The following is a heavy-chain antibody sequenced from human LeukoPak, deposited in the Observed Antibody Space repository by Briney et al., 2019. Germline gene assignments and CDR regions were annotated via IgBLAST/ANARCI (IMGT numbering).Heavy chain of an antibody. V-gene: IGHV4-59*01. CDR2: IYYSGST. D-gene: IGHD5-18*01. J-gene: IGHJ4*02. Sequence: PSETLSLTCTVSGGSISSYYWSWIRQPPGKGLEWMGYIYYSGSTNYNPSLKSRVTISVDTSKNQFSLKLTSVTAADTAVYYCARGGGSGYSYGWGQGTLVTVSS. CDR3: ARGGGSGYSYG. CDR1: GGSISSYY.